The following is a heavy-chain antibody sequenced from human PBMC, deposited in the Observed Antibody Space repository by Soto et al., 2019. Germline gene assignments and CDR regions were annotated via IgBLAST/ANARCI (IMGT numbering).Heavy chain of an antibody. CDR3: ARGGLSVGATIDY. J-gene: IGHJ4*02. CDR1: GGTFSSYA. V-gene: IGHV1-69*13. CDR2: IIPIFGTA. D-gene: IGHD1-26*01. Sequence: ASVKVSCKASGGTFSSYAISWVRQAPGQGLEWMGGIIPIFGTANYAQKFQGRVTITADESTSTAYMELSSLRSEDTAVYYCARGGLSVGATIDYWGQGTLVTVSS.